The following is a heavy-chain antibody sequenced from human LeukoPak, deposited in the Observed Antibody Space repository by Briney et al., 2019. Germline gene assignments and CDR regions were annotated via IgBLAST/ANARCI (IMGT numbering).Heavy chain of an antibody. CDR1: GFTFSSSA. V-gene: IGHV3-23*01. CDR2: ISGSGSGGST. J-gene: IGHJ4*02. Sequence: GGSLRLSCAASGFTFSSSAMSWVRQAPGKGLEWVSSISGSGSGGSTYYADSVKGRFTISRDNSKNTLYLQMNSLRAEDTAVYYCAKEHIVGATKDYWGQGTLVTVSS. D-gene: IGHD1-26*01. CDR3: AKEHIVGATKDY.